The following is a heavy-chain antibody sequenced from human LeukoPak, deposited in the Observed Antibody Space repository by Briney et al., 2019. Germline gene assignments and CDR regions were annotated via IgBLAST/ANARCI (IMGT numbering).Heavy chain of an antibody. CDR1: GFSFSHYQ. J-gene: IGHJ3*02. Sequence: GGSLRLSCAASGFSFSHYQMNWVRQAPGKGLEWVSYISSGSGSSIHYADSVKGRFTISRDNSKNTLYLQMNSLRAEDTAVYYCARVYGSGIYPYAFDIWGQGTMVTVSS. CDR3: ARVYGSGIYPYAFDI. V-gene: IGHV3-48*03. CDR2: ISSGSGSSI. D-gene: IGHD3-10*01.